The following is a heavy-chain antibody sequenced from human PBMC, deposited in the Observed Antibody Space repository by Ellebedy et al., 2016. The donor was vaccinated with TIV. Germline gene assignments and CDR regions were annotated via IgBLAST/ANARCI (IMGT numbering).Heavy chain of an antibody. CDR2: IYYSGST. CDR3: ARGMGGGTAGRGT. V-gene: IGHV4-31*03. CDR1: GGSISSGGYY. Sequence: SETLSLXXTVSGGSISSGGYYWSWIRQHPGKGLEWIGYIYYSGSTYYNPSLKSRVTISVDTSKNQFSLKLSSVTAADTAVYYCARGMGGGTAGRGTWGQGTLVTVSS. D-gene: IGHD4-23*01. J-gene: IGHJ4*02.